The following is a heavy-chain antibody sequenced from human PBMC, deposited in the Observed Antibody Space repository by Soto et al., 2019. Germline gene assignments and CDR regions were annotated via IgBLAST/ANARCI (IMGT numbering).Heavy chain of an antibody. CDR3: ARSDRGYYGSEISPFDY. V-gene: IGHV6-1*01. D-gene: IGHD3-10*01. Sequence: SQTLSLTCAISGDSVSSNSAAWNWIRQSPSRGLEWLGRTYYRSKWYNDYAVSVKSRITINPDTSKNQFSLQLSSVTAADTAVYYCARSDRGYYGSEISPFDYRGQGTLVTGSS. CDR1: GDSVSSNSAA. J-gene: IGHJ4*02. CDR2: TYYRSKWYN.